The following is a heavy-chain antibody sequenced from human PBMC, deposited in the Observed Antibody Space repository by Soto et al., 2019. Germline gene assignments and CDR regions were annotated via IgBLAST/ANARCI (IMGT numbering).Heavy chain of an antibody. J-gene: IGHJ3*01. D-gene: IGHD2-2*01. CDR2: IIPIFGTA. CDR3: ARDCSSTRCFAADAFDL. V-gene: IGHV1-69*13. CDR1: GSTFSSYA. Sequence: GASVKVSCKASGSTFSSYAISWVRQAPGQGLEWMGGIIPIFGTANYAQKFQGRVTITADESTSTAYMELSSLRSEDTAVYYCARDCSSTRCFAADAFDLCGPATLVSV.